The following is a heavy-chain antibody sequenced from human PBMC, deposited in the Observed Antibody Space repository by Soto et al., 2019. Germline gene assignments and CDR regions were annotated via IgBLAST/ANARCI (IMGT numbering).Heavy chain of an antibody. V-gene: IGHV1-18*04. CDR2: ISAYNGNT. CDR3: ARDQVVPAAIPAPRLSWYYYYGMDV. J-gene: IGHJ6*02. D-gene: IGHD2-2*02. CDR1: GYTFTSYG. Sequence: ASVKVSCKASGYTFTSYGISWVRQAPGQGLEWMGWISAYNGNTNYAQKLQGRVTMTTDTSTSTAYMELRSLRSDDTAVYYRARDQVVPAAIPAPRLSWYYYYGMDVWGQGTTVTVSS.